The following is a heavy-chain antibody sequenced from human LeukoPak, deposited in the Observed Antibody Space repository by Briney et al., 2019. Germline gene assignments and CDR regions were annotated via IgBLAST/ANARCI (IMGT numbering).Heavy chain of an antibody. V-gene: IGHV3-7*01. D-gene: IGHD1-26*01. J-gene: IGHJ4*02. CDR3: ARGGGYAPHFDS. CDR2: IKQDGSEK. Sequence: GGSLRLSCAASGFSFSSYWMSWVRQAPGKGLEWVANIKQDGSEKTYVDSVKGRFAISRDNAKNSLFLQMNSLRAGDTAEYYCARGGGYAPHFDSWGQGTLVTVSS. CDR1: GFSFSSYW.